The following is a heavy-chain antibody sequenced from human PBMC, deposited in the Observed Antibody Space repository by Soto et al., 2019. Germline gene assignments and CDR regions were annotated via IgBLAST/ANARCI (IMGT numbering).Heavy chain of an antibody. Sequence: ASVKVSCKASGGTFSSYAISWVRQAPGQGLEWMGGIVPIFGTANYAQKFQGRVTITADESTSTAYMELSSLRSEDTAVYYCASNFPAVADLRPYYFDYWGQGTLVTVSS. J-gene: IGHJ4*02. D-gene: IGHD6-19*01. V-gene: IGHV1-69*13. CDR1: GGTFSSYA. CDR2: IVPIFGTA. CDR3: ASNFPAVADLRPYYFDY.